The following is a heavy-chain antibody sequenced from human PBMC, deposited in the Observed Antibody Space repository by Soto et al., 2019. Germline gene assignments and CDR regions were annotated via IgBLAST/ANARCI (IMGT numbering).Heavy chain of an antibody. CDR1: GGSISSYY. V-gene: IGHV4-59*01. J-gene: IGHJ4*02. Sequence: SETLSLTCTVSGGSISSYYWSWIRQPPGKGLEWIGYIYYSGSTNYNPSLKSRVTISVDTSKNQFSLKLSSVTAADTAVYYCARPPYNYDEVYFDYWGQGTMVTVAS. CDR3: ARPPYNYDEVYFDY. D-gene: IGHD3-22*01. CDR2: IYYSGST.